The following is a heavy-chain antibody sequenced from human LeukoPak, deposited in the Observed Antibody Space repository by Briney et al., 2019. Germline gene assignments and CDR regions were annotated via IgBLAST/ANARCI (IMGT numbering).Heavy chain of an antibody. J-gene: IGHJ4*02. CDR1: GFTFSSYG. Sequence: GGSLRLSCEASGFTFSSYGMHWVRQAPGKGLEWVAVIWYDGSNKYYADSVKGRFTISRDNSKNTLYMQMNSLRVEDTAVYYCARATGGCSGSGCSEEYYFDYWGQGTLVIVSS. CDR3: ARATGGCSGSGCSEEYYFDY. V-gene: IGHV3-33*01. CDR2: IWYDGSNK. D-gene: IGHD2-15*01.